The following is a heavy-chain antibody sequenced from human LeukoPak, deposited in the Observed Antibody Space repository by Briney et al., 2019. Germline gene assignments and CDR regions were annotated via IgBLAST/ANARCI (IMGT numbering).Heavy chain of an antibody. Sequence: GGSLRLSLAASRFSFSRYWMSWVRQAPGKGLGWVAKIKQDGSEKYYVDSVKGRFTISRDNAKNSLYLQMNSLRAEDTAVYYCAREGAYYDFWSGYPYYFDYWGQGTLVTVSS. CDR3: AREGAYYDFWSGYPYYFDY. D-gene: IGHD3-3*01. V-gene: IGHV3-7*01. CDR2: IKQDGSEK. J-gene: IGHJ4*02. CDR1: RFSFSRYW.